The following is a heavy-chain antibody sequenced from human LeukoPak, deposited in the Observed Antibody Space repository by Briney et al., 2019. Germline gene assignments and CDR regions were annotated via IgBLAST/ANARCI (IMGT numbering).Heavy chain of an antibody. CDR2: ISAYNGNK. V-gene: IGHV1-18*01. CDR1: GYTFTSYG. CDR3: ARDGMSTYYDFWNGPGGHYGMDV. D-gene: IGHD3-3*01. J-gene: IGHJ6*02. Sequence: ASVKVSCKASGYTFTSYGISWVRQAPGQGLEWMGWISAYNGNKNYAQKLQGRVTMTTDTSTSTAYMELRSLRSDDTAVYYCARDGMSTYYDFWNGPGGHYGMDVWGQGTTVTVSS.